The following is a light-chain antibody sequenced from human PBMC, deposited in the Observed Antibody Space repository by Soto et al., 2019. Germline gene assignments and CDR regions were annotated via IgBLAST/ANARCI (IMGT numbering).Light chain of an antibody. Sequence: DIQMTQSPSSLSASVGDRVTITCRASQDIRSDLGWFQQKPGKAPKRLMYAASTLESGVPSRFSGSRSGTEFTLTISSLQPEDFATYYCQQYNSYSALTFGGGTKVEIK. CDR2: AAS. J-gene: IGKJ4*01. CDR1: QDIRSD. V-gene: IGKV1-17*01. CDR3: QQYNSYSALT.